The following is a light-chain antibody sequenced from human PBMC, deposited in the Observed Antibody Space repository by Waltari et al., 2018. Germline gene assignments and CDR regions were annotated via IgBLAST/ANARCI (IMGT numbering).Light chain of an antibody. CDR3: QHYKTSFRT. CDR2: KTS. V-gene: IGKV1-5*03. CDR1: QNISPW. J-gene: IGKJ1*01. Sequence: DIQMNQSPSTLSASVGARVTITCRASQNISPWLAWHQQKPGKAPRLLIYKTSSLESGVPSRFSGGGSGTEFTLTISCLQPDDFATYYCQHYKTSFRTFGQGTRVEV.